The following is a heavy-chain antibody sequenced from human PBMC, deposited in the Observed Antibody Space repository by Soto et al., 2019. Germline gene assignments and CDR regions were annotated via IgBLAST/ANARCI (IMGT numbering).Heavy chain of an antibody. D-gene: IGHD4-17*01. CDR3: ARSPKATVTAFDY. Sequence: QVQLQESGPGLVKPSQTLSLPCTVSGGSISSGCYYWSWIRQHPGKGLEWIGYIYYSGSTYYNPSLKSRVTIAVDTSNNQCSLQLSSVTAADTAVYYCARSPKATVTAFDYWGQGTLISVSS. CDR2: IYYSGST. J-gene: IGHJ4*02. CDR1: GGSISSGCYY. V-gene: IGHV4-31*03.